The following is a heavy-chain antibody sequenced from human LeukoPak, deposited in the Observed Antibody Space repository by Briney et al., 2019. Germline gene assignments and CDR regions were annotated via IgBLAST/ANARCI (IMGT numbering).Heavy chain of an antibody. Sequence: SETLSLTCAVYGGSFSGYFWSWIHQSPGKGLEWIGEINNVGSSNYNPSLKSRVTISADTSKKQLSLKLRSVTAADTAVYYCARAQGRLVPPAYWGQGTLVTVSS. CDR1: GGSFSGYF. CDR3: ARAQGRLVPPAY. D-gene: IGHD6-19*01. V-gene: IGHV4-34*01. J-gene: IGHJ4*02. CDR2: INNVGSS.